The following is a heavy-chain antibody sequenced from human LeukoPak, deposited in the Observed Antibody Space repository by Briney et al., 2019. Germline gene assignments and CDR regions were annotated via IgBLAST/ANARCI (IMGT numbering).Heavy chain of an antibody. V-gene: IGHV3-23*01. D-gene: IGHD3-10*01. CDR3: AKKSGSYYAFDI. Sequence: PGGSLRLSRAASGFTFSSYAMSWVPHAPGKRLEWVSAISGSGDSIYYADSVKGRFTISRDNSKNTLYLQMNSLRAEDTAVYYCAKKSGSYYAFDIWGQGTMVTVSS. CDR2: ISGSGDSI. J-gene: IGHJ3*02. CDR1: GFTFSSYA.